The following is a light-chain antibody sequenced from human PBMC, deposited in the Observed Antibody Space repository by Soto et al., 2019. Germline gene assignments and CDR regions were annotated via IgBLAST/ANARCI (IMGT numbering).Light chain of an antibody. Sequence: QSVLTQPASVSGSPGQSITISCTGTSSDVGGYNYVSWYQQHPGKAPKLMIYDVSNRPSGVSNRFSGSKSGNTASLTISGLQAEDEADHYCSSYTSSSTPVVFGGGTQLTVL. CDR1: SSDVGGYNY. CDR3: SSYTSSSTPVV. CDR2: DVS. V-gene: IGLV2-14*01. J-gene: IGLJ2*01.